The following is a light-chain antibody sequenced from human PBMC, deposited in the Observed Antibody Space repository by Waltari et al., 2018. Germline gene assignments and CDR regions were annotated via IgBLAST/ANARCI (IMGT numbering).Light chain of an antibody. CDR2: GKD. J-gene: IGLJ2*01. V-gene: IGLV3-19*01. Sequence: SSELTQDPTVSVALGQTVRITCQGDSLRSYSASWYQQRPGQAPVLVFYGKDNRPSGIPDRFPGSTSGDTATLTITGTQAEDEADYYCLSRDISSTRFFGGGTRLTV. CDR3: LSRDISSTRF. CDR1: SLRSYS.